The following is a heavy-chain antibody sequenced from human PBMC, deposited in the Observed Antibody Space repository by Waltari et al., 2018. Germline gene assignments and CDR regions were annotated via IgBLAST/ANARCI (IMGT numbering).Heavy chain of an antibody. CDR2: IYYSGST. D-gene: IGHD6-13*01. Sequence: QLQLQESGPGLVKPSETLSLTCTVSGGSISSSSYYWGWIRQPPGKGLEWIGSIYYSGSTYYNPSLKSRVTISVDTSKNQFSLNLSSVTAADTAVYYCARLNLAAAGTVDYWGQGTLVTVSS. CDR1: GGSISSSSYY. V-gene: IGHV4-39*01. CDR3: ARLNLAAAGTVDY. J-gene: IGHJ4*02.